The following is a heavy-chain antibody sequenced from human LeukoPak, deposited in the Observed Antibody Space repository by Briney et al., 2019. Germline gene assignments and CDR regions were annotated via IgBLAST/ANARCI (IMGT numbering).Heavy chain of an antibody. CDR2: INPNSGGT. V-gene: IGHV1-2*02. CDR1: GYTFTGYY. Sequence: ASVKVSCKTSGYTFTGYYMHWVRQAPGQGLEWMGWINPNSGGTNYAQKFQGRVTVTRDTSITTAYMELRRLRSDDTALYYCARATGSVDYYYMDVWGKGTTVTVSS. D-gene: IGHD1-1*01. J-gene: IGHJ6*03. CDR3: ARATGSVDYYYMDV.